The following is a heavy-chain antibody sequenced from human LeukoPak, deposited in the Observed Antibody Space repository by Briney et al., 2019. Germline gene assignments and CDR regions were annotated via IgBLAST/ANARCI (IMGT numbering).Heavy chain of an antibody. CDR1: GLTVSSNY. Sequence: GGSLRLSCAASGLTVSSNYMTWVRQAPGKGLEWVSIFYTGGSTYYADSVKGRFTISRDNSQNTLYLQMNNLRAEDTAVYYCARLRFGELGDYYYYYGMDVWGKGATVTVSS. CDR2: FYTGGST. J-gene: IGHJ6*04. CDR3: ARLRFGELGDYYYYYGMDV. D-gene: IGHD3-10*01. V-gene: IGHV3-53*01.